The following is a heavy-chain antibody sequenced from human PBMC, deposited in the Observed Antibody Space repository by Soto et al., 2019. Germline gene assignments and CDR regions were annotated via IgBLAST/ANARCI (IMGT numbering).Heavy chain of an antibody. V-gene: IGHV3-64*04. CDR2: ISTNGGST. Sequence: GGSLRLSCSASGFTFSIYAMHWVRQAPGKGLEYVSSISTNGGSTHYADSVKGRFTISRDNSKNTLYLQMNSLRAEDTAVYYCARDQLYYNDISGRPLNAFDVWGQGTMVTVSS. D-gene: IGHD3-22*01. CDR1: GFTFSIYA. CDR3: ARDQLYYNDISGRPLNAFDV. J-gene: IGHJ3*01.